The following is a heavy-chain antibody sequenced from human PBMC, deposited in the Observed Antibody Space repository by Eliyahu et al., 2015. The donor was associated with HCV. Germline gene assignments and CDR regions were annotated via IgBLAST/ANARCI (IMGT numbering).Heavy chain of an antibody. CDR3: ATSTRAALEFDN. CDR1: GGSISNYY. Sequence: QVQLQESGPGLVKTSETLSLTCTVSGGSISNYYWSWIRQTAGKGLEWIGRIYTGGNTTHHPSLQSRASISVDTSKHQFSLQLSSVTAADTAVYFCATSTRAALEFDNWGRGALVTVSS. CDR2: IYTGGNT. V-gene: IGHV4-4*07. D-gene: IGHD5/OR15-5a*01. J-gene: IGHJ4*02.